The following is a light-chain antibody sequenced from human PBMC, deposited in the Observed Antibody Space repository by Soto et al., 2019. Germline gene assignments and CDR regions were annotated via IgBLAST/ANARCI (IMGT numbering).Light chain of an antibody. J-gene: IGLJ3*02. Sequence: QSVLTQPPSVSGAPGQRVTFSCTGSSSNIGAGYDVHWYQQLPGAAPKLLIFGNNNRPSGVTDRFSGSRSGTSASLAITGLQAEDEADYYCQSYDSNLSLVFGGGTKLTVL. CDR2: GNN. CDR1: SSNIGAGYD. CDR3: QSYDSNLSLV. V-gene: IGLV1-40*01.